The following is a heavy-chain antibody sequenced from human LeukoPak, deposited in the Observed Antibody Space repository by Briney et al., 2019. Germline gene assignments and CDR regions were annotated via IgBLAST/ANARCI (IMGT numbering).Heavy chain of an antibody. J-gene: IGHJ4*02. V-gene: IGHV4-59*12. CDR1: GGSISSYY. CDR2: IYYSGST. Sequence: SETLSLTCTVSGGSISSYYWSWIRQPPGKGLEWIGYIYYSGSTNYNPSLKSRVTISVDRSKNQFSLKLSSVTAADTAVYYCARVHFSNYLDYWGQGTLVTVSS. D-gene: IGHD2-2*01. CDR3: ARVHFSNYLDY.